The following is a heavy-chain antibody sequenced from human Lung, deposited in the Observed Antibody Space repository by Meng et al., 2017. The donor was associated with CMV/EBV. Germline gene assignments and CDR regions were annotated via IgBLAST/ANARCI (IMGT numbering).Heavy chain of an antibody. D-gene: IGHD1-26*01. Sequence: YTSTAHYFHCVRPATGQGLEWMGWTHPHRGDTNYAQQFQGRVTLTRDTSINTGYMELTRLTSDDTAVYYCARDNPVHSGSRFNWFDPWGQGTLVTVSS. CDR3: ARDNPVHSGSRFNWFDP. CDR2: THPHRGDT. V-gene: IGHV1-2*02. J-gene: IGHJ5*02. CDR1: YTSTAHY.